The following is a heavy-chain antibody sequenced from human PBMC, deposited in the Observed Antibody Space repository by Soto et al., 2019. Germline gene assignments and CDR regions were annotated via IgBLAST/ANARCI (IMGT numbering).Heavy chain of an antibody. V-gene: IGHV3-33*01. D-gene: IGHD3-22*01. CDR2: IWYDGSNK. CDR1: GFTFSSYG. Sequence: GGSLRLSCAASGFTFSSYGMHWVRQAPGKWLEWVAVIWYDGSNKYYADSVKGRFTISRDNSKNTLYLQMNSLRAEDTAVYYCARGESHLYYDSSGYPLDYWGQGXLVTVYS. J-gene: IGHJ4*02. CDR3: ARGESHLYYDSSGYPLDY.